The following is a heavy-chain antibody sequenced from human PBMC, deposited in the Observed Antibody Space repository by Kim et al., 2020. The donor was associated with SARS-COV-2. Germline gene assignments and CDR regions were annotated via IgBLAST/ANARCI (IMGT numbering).Heavy chain of an antibody. Sequence: SETLSLTCIVSGGSISSSSYYWGWIRQPPGKGLEWIGSIYYSGSTYYNPSLKSRVTISVDTSKNQFSLKLSSVTAADTAVYYCARLHDILTGYFNNHPFDYWGQGTLVTVSS. CDR3: ARLHDILTGYFNNHPFDY. J-gene: IGHJ4*02. D-gene: IGHD3-9*01. CDR1: GGSISSSSYY. CDR2: IYYSGST. V-gene: IGHV4-39*01.